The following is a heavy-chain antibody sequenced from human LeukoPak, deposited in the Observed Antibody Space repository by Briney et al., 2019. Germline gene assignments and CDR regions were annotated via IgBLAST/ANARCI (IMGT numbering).Heavy chain of an antibody. D-gene: IGHD3-9*01. Sequence: GESLTISCKGSGYSFSNYWIGWVRQMPGKGLEWMGIIYPGDSDTRYSPSFQGQVTISADKSISTAYLQWSSLKASDTAMYYCARQNYDILTLGAFDIWGQGTMVTVSS. CDR1: GYSFSNYW. J-gene: IGHJ3*02. CDR3: ARQNYDILTLGAFDI. CDR2: IYPGDSDT. V-gene: IGHV5-51*01.